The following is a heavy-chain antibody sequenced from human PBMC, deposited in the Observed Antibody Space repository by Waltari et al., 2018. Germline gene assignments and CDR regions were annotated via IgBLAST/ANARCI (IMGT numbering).Heavy chain of an antibody. V-gene: IGHV4-34*01. Sequence: QVQLQQWGAGLLKPSETLSLTCAVYGGSFSGYYWSWIRQPPGKGLEWIGEINHSGSTNYNPSLKSRVTISVDTSKNHFSLKLGSVTAADTVVYYCAGAVVRLGDVWGKGTTVTVSS. CDR3: AGAVVRLGDV. D-gene: IGHD3-16*01. J-gene: IGHJ6*04. CDR2: INHSGST. CDR1: GGSFSGYY.